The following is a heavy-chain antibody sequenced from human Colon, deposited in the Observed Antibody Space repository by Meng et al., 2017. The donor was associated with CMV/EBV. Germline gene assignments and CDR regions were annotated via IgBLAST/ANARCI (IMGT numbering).Heavy chain of an antibody. Sequence: GESLKISCAASRFTFSSFGMHWVRQAPGKGLEWVAFIRYDGSDKYYVDSVKGRFTISRDNSKNTLYLQMNSLRAEDTAVYYCAKYSSSSLSFESWGQGTLVTVSS. J-gene: IGHJ4*02. D-gene: IGHD6-6*01. CDR1: RFTFSSFG. CDR3: AKYSSSSLSFES. CDR2: IRYDGSDK. V-gene: IGHV3-30*02.